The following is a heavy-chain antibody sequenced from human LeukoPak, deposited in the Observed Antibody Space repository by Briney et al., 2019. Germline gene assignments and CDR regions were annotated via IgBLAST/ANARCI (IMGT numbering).Heavy chain of an antibody. CDR3: AKAPYYDSSSYYLDY. CDR2: ISYDGRNK. Sequence: GRSLRLSCAASGFTFSSYGLHWVRRAPGKGLEWVALISYDGRNKFYADSVKGRFTISRDNSKSTLHLQMNSLRAEDTAVYYCAKAPYYDSSSYYLDYWGQGTLVTVSS. V-gene: IGHV3-30*18. J-gene: IGHJ4*02. D-gene: IGHD3-22*01. CDR1: GFTFSSYG.